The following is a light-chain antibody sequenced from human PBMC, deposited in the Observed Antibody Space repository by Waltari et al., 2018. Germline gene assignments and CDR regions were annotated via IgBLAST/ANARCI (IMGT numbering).Light chain of an antibody. J-gene: IGLJ3*02. CDR2: WNS. Sequence: QSALTQPPSASGTPGQRVTISCFGSSPNIENNNVYWYQHFPGTAPNLLIYWNSQRPSGVPDRFSGSKSGTSASLAISGPRSEDEADYYCAAWDDSLSGLVFGGGTKLTVL. CDR3: AAWDDSLSGLV. CDR1: SPNIENNN. V-gene: IGLV1-47*01.